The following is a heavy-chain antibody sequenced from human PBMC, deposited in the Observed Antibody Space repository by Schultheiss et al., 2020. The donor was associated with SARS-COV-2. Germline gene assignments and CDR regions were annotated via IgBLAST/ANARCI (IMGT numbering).Heavy chain of an antibody. J-gene: IGHJ3*02. CDR3: ARDRGAGDQGRAFDI. CDR1: GGSISSGDYY. CDR2: IYHSGST. V-gene: IGHV4-39*07. Sequence: SETLSLTCTVSGGSISSGDYYWSWIRQPPGKGLEWIGSIYHSGSTNYNPSLKSRVTMSVDTSKNQFSLKLSSVTAADTAVYYCARDRGAGDQGRAFDIWGQGTMVTVSS. D-gene: IGHD7-27*01.